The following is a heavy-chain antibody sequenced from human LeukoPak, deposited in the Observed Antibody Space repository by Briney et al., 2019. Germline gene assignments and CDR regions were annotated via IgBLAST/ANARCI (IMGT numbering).Heavy chain of an antibody. CDR1: GGSLSSGGYS. Sequence: SETLSLTCAVSGGSLSSGGYSWSWIRQPPGTGLEWNGYIYHSGSTYYNPSLKSRVTISVDTSKHQFSLKLSSVTAADTAVYYCARTQLWVAALDYWGQGTLVTGSS. CDR2: IYHSGST. J-gene: IGHJ4*02. CDR3: ARTQLWVAALDY. V-gene: IGHV4-30-2*02. D-gene: IGHD5-18*01.